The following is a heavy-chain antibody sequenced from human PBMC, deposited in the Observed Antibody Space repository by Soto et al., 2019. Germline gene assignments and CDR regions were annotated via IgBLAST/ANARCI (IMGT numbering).Heavy chain of an antibody. V-gene: IGHV1-46*03. CDR1: GYTFINYY. J-gene: IGHJ6*03. CDR2: INPNGGST. CDR3: VRATAARQRDYSYHYDLHI. D-gene: IGHD6-6*01. Sequence: QVQLVQSGAEVKKPGASVKVSCKASGYTFINYYIHWVRQAPGQGLEWMGVINPNGGSTVYAQKFQGRVTLTRDTSTSTVYVELSSLRSDDTAVYFCVRATAARQRDYSYHYDLHIWGKGTTVTVSS.